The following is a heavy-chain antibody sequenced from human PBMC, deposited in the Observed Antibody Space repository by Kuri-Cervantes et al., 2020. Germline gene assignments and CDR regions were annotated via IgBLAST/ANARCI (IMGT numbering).Heavy chain of an antibody. CDR3: ARANLPYFDWLFSDAFDI. Sequence: GESLKISCAASGFTFSSYSMNWVRQAPGKGLEWVSSISSSSSYIYYADSVKGRFTISRDNAKNTLYLQMNSLRAEDTAVYYCARANLPYFDWLFSDAFDIWGQGTMVTVSS. CDR2: ISSSSSYI. D-gene: IGHD3-9*01. V-gene: IGHV3-21*01. CDR1: GFTFSSYS. J-gene: IGHJ3*02.